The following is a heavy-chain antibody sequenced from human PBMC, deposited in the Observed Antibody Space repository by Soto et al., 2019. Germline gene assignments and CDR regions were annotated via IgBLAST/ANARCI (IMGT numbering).Heavy chain of an antibody. CDR3: ATERRALDY. V-gene: IGHV1-69*10. CDR1: GGTFSSYA. J-gene: IGHJ4*02. CDR2: IDPIDGKT. Sequence: SVKVSCKASGGTFSSYAISWVRQAPGQGLEWMGGIDPIDGKTNYAQKFQGRVTMTEDKSTDTAYMELSSLRSEDTAVYYCATERRALDYWGQGTLVTVSS.